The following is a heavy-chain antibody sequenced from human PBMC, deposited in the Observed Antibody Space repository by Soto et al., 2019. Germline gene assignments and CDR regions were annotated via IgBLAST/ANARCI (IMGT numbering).Heavy chain of an antibody. D-gene: IGHD2-15*01. V-gene: IGHV3-23*01. J-gene: IGHJ4*02. CDR3: AKWGSYGDC. Sequence: EVQLLESGGGLVQPGGSLRLSCAASGFSFSDYTMSWVRQAPGKGLEWVSGIIGSGGATSYVDSVKGRFTVSRDNSKNTLYLQMNSLRVEDTAVYYCAKWGSYGDCWGQGTRVTVSS. CDR1: GFSFSDYT. CDR2: IIGSGGAT.